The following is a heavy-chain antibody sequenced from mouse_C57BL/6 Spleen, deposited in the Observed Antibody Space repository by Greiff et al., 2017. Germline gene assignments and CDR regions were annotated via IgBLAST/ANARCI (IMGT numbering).Heavy chain of an antibody. CDR1: GYTFTSYW. CDR3: ARWGYYGEGDY. CDR2: INPSNGGT. Sequence: VQLQQSGTELVKPGASVKLSCKASGYTFTSYWMHWVKQRPGQGLEWIGNINPSNGGTNYNEKFKSKATLTVDKSSSTAYMQLSSLTSEDSAFYYCARWGYYGEGDYWGQGTTLTVSS. D-gene: IGHD1-1*02. V-gene: IGHV1-53*01. J-gene: IGHJ2*01.